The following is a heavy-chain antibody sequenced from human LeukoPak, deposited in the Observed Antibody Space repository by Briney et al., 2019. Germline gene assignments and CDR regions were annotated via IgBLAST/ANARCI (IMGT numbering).Heavy chain of an antibody. CDR3: AKEKGASSWYYFDY. J-gene: IGHJ4*02. V-gene: IGHV3-30*02. Sequence: GGSLRLSCAASGFTFSSYGMHWVRQAPGKGLEWVAFIRYDGSNKYYADSVKGRFTISRDNPKNTLYLQMNSLRAEDTAVYYCAKEKGASSWYYFDYWGQGTLVTVSS. CDR2: IRYDGSNK. CDR1: GFTFSSYG. D-gene: IGHD6-13*01.